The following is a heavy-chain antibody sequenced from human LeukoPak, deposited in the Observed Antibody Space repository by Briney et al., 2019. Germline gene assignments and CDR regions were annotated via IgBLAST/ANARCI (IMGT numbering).Heavy chain of an antibody. J-gene: IGHJ4*02. CDR3: AKTIVTGYTPRAFDY. CDR2: ISYDGSNK. CDR1: GFTFSSCG. Sequence: PGGSLRLSCAASGFTFSSCGMHWVRQAPGKGLEWVAVISYDGSNKYYADSVKGRFTISRDNSKNTLYLQMNSLRAGDTAVYYCAKTIVTGYTPRAFDYWGQGTLVTVSS. V-gene: IGHV3-30*18. D-gene: IGHD3-9*01.